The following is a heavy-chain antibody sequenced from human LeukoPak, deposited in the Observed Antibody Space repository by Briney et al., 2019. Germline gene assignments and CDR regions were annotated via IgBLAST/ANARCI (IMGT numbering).Heavy chain of an antibody. CDR3: ARERTSGWDAFDT. CDR1: GFTFSNYW. J-gene: IGHJ5*02. Sequence: PGGSLRLSCAASGFTFSNYWMHWVRQAPGKGLVWVSRINGDGSTATYADSVKGRFTISRDNANNTLYLQMNSLRAEDTAVYYCARERTSGWDAFDTWGQGTLVTVSS. V-gene: IGHV3-74*01. D-gene: IGHD6-19*01. CDR2: INGDGSTA.